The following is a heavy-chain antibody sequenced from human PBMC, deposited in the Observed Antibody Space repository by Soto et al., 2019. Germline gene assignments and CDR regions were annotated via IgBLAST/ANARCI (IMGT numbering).Heavy chain of an antibody. V-gene: IGHV1-18*04. CDR2: ISPYNGNT. D-gene: IGHD6-19*01. CDR3: ARYRSGLDAFDI. CDR1: GYTFTSYG. J-gene: IGHJ3*02. Sequence: ASVKVSCKASGYTFTSYGITWVRQAPGQGLGWMGWISPYNGNTNYAQKLQGRVTMTTDTSTSTAYMELRSLRSDDTAVYYCARYRSGLDAFDIWGQGTMVTVSS.